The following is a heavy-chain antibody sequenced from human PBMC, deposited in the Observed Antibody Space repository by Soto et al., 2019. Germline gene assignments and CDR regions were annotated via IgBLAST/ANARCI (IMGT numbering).Heavy chain of an antibody. CDR3: FRGGVTSRTFDY. V-gene: IGHV5-51*01. D-gene: IGHD3-16*01. CDR2: IFPDDSDT. CDR1: EYIIKNYW. J-gene: IGHJ4*02. Sequence: PGESLKISCNASEYIIKNYWIVWVRQMPGQGLEWMGIIFPDDSDTRYSPSFQGHVTISVDKSISTAYVQWSSLKASDSAIYYCFRGGVTSRTFDYWGQGTLVTVSS.